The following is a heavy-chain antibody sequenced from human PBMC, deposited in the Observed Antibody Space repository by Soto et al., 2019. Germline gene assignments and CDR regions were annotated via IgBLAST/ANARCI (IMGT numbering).Heavy chain of an antibody. CDR2: IDSGGGTT. J-gene: IGHJ3*02. Sequence: GGSLRLSCAASGFTFSNYAMSWVRQAPGKGLEWVSGIDSGGGTTHLADSVKGRFTISRDNSKNTLYLQMNSLRVEDTAVYYCGKDPNGDYIGAFDIWGQGTMVTVSS. CDR3: GKDPNGDYIGAFDI. V-gene: IGHV3-23*03. D-gene: IGHD4-17*01. CDR1: GFTFSNYA.